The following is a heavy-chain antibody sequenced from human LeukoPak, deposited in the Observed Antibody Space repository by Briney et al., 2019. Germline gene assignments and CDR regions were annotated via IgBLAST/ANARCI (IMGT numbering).Heavy chain of an antibody. Sequence: GGSLRLSCAASGFTFTIYWMSWVRQAPGKGLEWVANIKQDGSENFYVDSVKGRFTISRDNAKNSLYLQMNSLRAEDTAVYYCAELGITMIGGVWGKGTTVTISS. CDR1: GFTFTIYW. V-gene: IGHV3-7*01. CDR2: IKQDGSEN. J-gene: IGHJ6*04. CDR3: AELGITMIGGV. D-gene: IGHD3-10*02.